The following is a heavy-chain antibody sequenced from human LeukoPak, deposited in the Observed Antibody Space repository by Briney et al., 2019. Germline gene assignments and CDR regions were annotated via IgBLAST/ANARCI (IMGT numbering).Heavy chain of an antibody. CDR3: ARLDSSGYYVDY. CDR2: IYYSGTT. Sequence: SETLSLTCTVSGGSISTYSWSWIRQPPGKGLEWIGYIYYSGTTNYNSSLKSRVTISVDTSRNQFSPKLNSVTAADTAVYYCARLDSSGYYVDYWGQGTLVTVSS. D-gene: IGHD3-22*01. V-gene: IGHV4-59*08. CDR1: GGSISTYS. J-gene: IGHJ4*02.